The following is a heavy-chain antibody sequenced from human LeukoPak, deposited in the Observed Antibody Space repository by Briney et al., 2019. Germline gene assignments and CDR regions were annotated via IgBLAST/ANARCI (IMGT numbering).Heavy chain of an antibody. D-gene: IGHD3-22*01. J-gene: IGHJ4*02. V-gene: IGHV3-53*01. CDR2: IYTGGST. CDR1: GFTVSSIY. CDR3: ARARSDNYYSGVNY. Sequence: GGSLRLSCAASGFTVSSIYMSWVRQAPGEGLEWVSVIYTGGSTYYADSVKGRFTISRDNSKNTPHLQMDSLRAEDTAMYYCARARSDNYYSGVNYWGQGTLVTVSS.